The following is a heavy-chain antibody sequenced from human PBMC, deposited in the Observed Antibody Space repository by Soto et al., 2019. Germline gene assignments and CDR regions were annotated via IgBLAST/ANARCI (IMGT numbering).Heavy chain of an antibody. D-gene: IGHD7-27*01. J-gene: IGHJ3*02. CDR1: GFSLSTSGVG. CDR2: ISWDDGK. CDR3: AHEPTGATGALGI. V-gene: IGHV2-5*02. Sequence: QITLKESGPTLVKPTQTLTLTCTFSGFSLSTSGVGVGCIRQPPGKALEWLALISWDDGKRYSPSLKSRLTTTKNTHKNQRVLTPTNLGTGGTATCYGAHEPTGATGALGIWGQGPMV.